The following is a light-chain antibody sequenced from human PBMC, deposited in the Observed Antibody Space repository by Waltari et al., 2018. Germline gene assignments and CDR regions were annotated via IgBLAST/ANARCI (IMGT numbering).Light chain of an antibody. CDR2: GAS. Sequence: EIVLTQSPVTLSLSLGARATLSCTASQSVSSSYLAGYQHKPGQAPRLLIYGASSRATGIPDRFSGSGSGTDFTLTISRLEPEDFAVYYCQQYGSSPLTFGGGTKVEIK. CDR1: QSVSSSY. J-gene: IGKJ4*01. V-gene: IGKV3-20*01. CDR3: QQYGSSPLT.